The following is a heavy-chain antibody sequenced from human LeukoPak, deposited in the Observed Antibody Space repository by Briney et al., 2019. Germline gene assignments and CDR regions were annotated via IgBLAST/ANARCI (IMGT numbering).Heavy chain of an antibody. CDR3: AKDGNIVVVPAATGYFDY. D-gene: IGHD2-2*01. V-gene: IGHV3-23*01. CDR2: ISGSGGST. J-gene: IGHJ4*02. CDR1: EFTFSSYA. Sequence: GGSLRLSCAASEFTFSSYAISWVRQAPGKGLEWVSAISGSGGSTYYADSVKGRFTISRDNSKNTLYLQMNSLRAEDTAVYYCAKDGNIVVVPAATGYFDYWGQGTLVTVSS.